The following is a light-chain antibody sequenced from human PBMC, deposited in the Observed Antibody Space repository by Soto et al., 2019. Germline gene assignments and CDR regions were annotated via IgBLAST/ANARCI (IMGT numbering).Light chain of an antibody. J-gene: IGKJ1*01. CDR1: QSISSW. CDR2: DAS. CDR3: QQYKSYSWT. Sequence: DIQMTQSPSTLSASVGDRVTITCRASQSISSWLAWYQQKPGKAPKLLIYDASSFESGVPSRFSGSGSWTEFTLTISSLQPDDFATYYCQQYKSYSWTFGQGTRMEIK. V-gene: IGKV1-5*01.